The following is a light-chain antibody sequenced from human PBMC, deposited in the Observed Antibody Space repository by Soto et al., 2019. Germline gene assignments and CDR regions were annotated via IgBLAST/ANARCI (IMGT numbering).Light chain of an antibody. Sequence: EIVLTQSPGTLSLSPGERATLSCRASQSVSSSYLAWYQQKPGQAPRLLISGASSRATDIPDRFSGSGSGTDFTLTISRLEPEDSAVYYCQQYGSSPLYTFGQGTKLEIK. J-gene: IGKJ2*01. CDR1: QSVSSSY. CDR2: GAS. V-gene: IGKV3-20*01. CDR3: QQYGSSPLYT.